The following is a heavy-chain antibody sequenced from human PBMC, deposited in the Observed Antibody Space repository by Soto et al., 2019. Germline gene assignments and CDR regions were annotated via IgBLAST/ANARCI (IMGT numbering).Heavy chain of an antibody. V-gene: IGHV3-33*01. CDR1: GFTFSSYG. CDR2: IWYDGSNK. CDR3: ARCNYSSSDYGVDG. J-gene: IGHJ6*02. Sequence: QVQLVESGGGVVQPGRSLRLSCAASGFTFSSYGMQWVRQAPGKGLEWVAVIWYDGSNKYYADSVKGRFTISRDNSKNPLSLQIISLRAEETAVYFCARCNYSSSDYGVDGWGQGTTVTVSS. D-gene: IGHD6-13*01.